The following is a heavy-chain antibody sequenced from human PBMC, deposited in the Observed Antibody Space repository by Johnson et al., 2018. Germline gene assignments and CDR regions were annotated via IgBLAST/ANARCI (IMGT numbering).Heavy chain of an antibody. Sequence: QVQLVQSGTEVKKPGASVKVSCKASGYSFTSYYIHWVRQAPGQGLEWMGIINPSGGSTGYAQKFQGRVTMTRDTSTSTVYMEVSSLRSEDTAVYYCAEDVVSDYGMDVWGQGTTVTVSS. D-gene: IGHD2-15*01. V-gene: IGHV1-46*01. CDR1: GYSFTSYY. CDR3: AEDVVSDYGMDV. CDR2: INPSGGST. J-gene: IGHJ6*02.